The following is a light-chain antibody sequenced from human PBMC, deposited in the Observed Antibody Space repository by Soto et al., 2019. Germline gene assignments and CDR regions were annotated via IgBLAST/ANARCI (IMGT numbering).Light chain of an antibody. Sequence: PGERVTLSCRASQSVSSSYLTWYQQKPGQAPRLLIYGASTRATGIPARFSGSGSGTGFTLTISSLQPEDFAAYYCQQSYSTPITFGQGTRLEIK. V-gene: IGKV3D-7*01. CDR2: GAS. CDR3: QQSYSTPIT. CDR1: QSVSSSY. J-gene: IGKJ5*01.